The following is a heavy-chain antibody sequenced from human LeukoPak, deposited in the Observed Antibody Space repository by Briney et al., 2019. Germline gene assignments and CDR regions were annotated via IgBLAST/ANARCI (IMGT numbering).Heavy chain of an antibody. J-gene: IGHJ2*01. V-gene: IGHV3-11*04. CDR3: ARDPVQQLVFSWYFDL. CDR2: ISSSGSTI. CDR1: GFTFSDYY. D-gene: IGHD6-13*01. Sequence: GGSLRLSCAASGFTFSDYYMGWIRQAPGKGLEWVSYISSSGSTIYYADSVKGRFTISRDNAKNSLYLQMNSLRAEDTAVYYCARDPVQQLVFSWYFDLWGRGTLVTVSS.